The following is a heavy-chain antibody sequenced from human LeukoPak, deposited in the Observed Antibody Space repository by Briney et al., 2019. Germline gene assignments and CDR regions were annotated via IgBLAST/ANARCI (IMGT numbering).Heavy chain of an antibody. CDR1: GFTFDDYA. CDR3: AKTEDSSGYYYSIDY. CDR2: ISWDGGST. Sequence: GGSLRLSCAASGFTFDDYAMHWVRQAPGKGLEWVSLISWDGGSTYYADPVKGRFTISRDNSKNSLYLQMNSLRAEDTALYYCAKTEDSSGYYYSIDYWGQGTLVTVSS. V-gene: IGHV3-43D*03. J-gene: IGHJ4*02. D-gene: IGHD3-22*01.